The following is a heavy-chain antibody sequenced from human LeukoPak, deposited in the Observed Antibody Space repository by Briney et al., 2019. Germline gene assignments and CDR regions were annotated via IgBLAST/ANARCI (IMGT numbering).Heavy chain of an antibody. D-gene: IGHD1-26*01. V-gene: IGHV3-33*01. Sequence: PPGGSLRLSCAASGFTFSSYGMHWVRQDPGKGLEWVAVIWYDGSNKYYADSVKGRFTISRDNSKNTLYLQMNSLRAEDTAVYYCARDDAGATSLDYWGQGTLVTVSS. J-gene: IGHJ4*02. CDR1: GFTFSSYG. CDR3: ARDDAGATSLDY. CDR2: IWYDGSNK.